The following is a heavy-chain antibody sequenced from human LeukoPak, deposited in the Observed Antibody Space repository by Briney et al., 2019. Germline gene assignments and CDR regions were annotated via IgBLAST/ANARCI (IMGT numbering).Heavy chain of an antibody. CDR2: IYSPGSN. J-gene: IGHJ3*02. D-gene: IGHD3-22*01. V-gene: IGHV4-61*02. CDR1: AGSINRDDYY. CDR3: ARGIGTSYESSRDAFDI. Sequence: SETLSLTCTVSAGSINRDDYYWSWIRQPAGKGLEWIGRIYSPGSNYNYNPSLTSRVTTSIDTSNNQFSLKLTSVTAGDTAVYYCARGIGTSYESSRDAFDIWGQGTMVTVSS.